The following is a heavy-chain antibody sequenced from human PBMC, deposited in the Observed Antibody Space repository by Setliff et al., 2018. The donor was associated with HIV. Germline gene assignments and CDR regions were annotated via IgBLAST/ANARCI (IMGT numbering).Heavy chain of an antibody. Sequence: KTSETLSLTCTVSGDSISSYYWSWIRQTAGKGLEWIGRIYTSGTTNYNPSLKRRVTMSVDTSKNQFSLKLSSVTAADTAVYYCARNFWNGPPDYYYYGLDVWGQGTTVTVSS. V-gene: IGHV4-4*07. CDR1: GDSISSYY. CDR2: IYTSGTT. CDR3: ARNFWNGPPDYYYYGLDV. J-gene: IGHJ6*02. D-gene: IGHD3-3*01.